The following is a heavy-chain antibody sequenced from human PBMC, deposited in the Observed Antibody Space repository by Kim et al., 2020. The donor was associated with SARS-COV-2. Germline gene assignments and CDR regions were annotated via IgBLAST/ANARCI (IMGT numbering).Heavy chain of an antibody. D-gene: IGHD3-10*01. J-gene: IGHJ6*02. CDR1: GYSFTSYW. CDR2: IYPGDSDT. V-gene: IGHV5-51*01. CDR3: ARLLTYYYGSGSSGMDV. Sequence: GESLKISCKGSGYSFTSYWIGWVRQMPGKGLEWMGIIYPGDSDTRYSPSFQGQVTISADKSISTAYLQWSSLKASDTAMYYCARLLTYYYGSGSSGMDVWGQGTTVTVSS.